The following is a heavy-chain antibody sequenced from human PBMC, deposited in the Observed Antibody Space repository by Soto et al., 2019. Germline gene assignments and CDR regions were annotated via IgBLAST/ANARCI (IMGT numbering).Heavy chain of an antibody. CDR2: ISSSRSYI. V-gene: IGHV3-21*01. CDR1: GFTFSSYS. CDR3: ARDADYGDYCSFDY. J-gene: IGHJ4*02. D-gene: IGHD4-17*01. Sequence: EVQLVESGGGLVKPGGSLRLSCAASGFTFSSYSMNWVRQPPGKGLEWVSSISSSRSYIYYADSVKGRFTISRDNAKNSLYLQMNSMRAEDTAVYYCARDADYGDYCSFDYWGQGTLVTVSS.